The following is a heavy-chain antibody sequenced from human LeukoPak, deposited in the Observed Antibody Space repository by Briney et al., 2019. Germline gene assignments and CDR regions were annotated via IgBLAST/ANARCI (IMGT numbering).Heavy chain of an antibody. CDR3: VTVGMTSIWSYLRFDP. CDR2: ITSNGGST. D-gene: IGHD1-26*01. J-gene: IGHJ5*02. CDR1: GFTFSTNS. Sequence: GGSLRLSCSASGFTFSTNSMHWLRQVPGKGLEFVSAITSNGGSTYYADSVKGRFTISRDNSKNTLYLQMSSLRAEDTAVYYCVTVGMTSIWSYLRFDPRGQGTLVSVSS. V-gene: IGHV3-64D*08.